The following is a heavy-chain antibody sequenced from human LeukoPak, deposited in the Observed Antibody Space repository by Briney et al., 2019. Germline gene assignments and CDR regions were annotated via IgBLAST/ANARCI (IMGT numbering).Heavy chain of an antibody. V-gene: IGHV1-18*01. CDR2: ISAYNGNT. CDR3: ARDPKPYYYYYGMDV. Sequence: ISAYNGNTNYAQKLQGRVTMTTDTSTSTAYMELRSLRSDDTAVYYCARDPKPYYYYYGMDVWGQGTTVTVSS. J-gene: IGHJ6*02.